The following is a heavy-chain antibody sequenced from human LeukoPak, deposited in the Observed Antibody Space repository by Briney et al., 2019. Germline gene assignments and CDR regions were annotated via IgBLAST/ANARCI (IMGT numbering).Heavy chain of an antibody. V-gene: IGHV4-59*01. CDR3: VRDRRDYYDSSGYFDY. CDR1: GGSISSYY. D-gene: IGHD3-22*01. J-gene: IGHJ4*02. Sequence: SETLSLTCTVSGGSISSYYWSWIRQPPGKGLEWIGYIYYSGSTNYNPSLKSRVTISVDTSKNQFSLKLSSVTAADTAMYYCVRDRRDYYDSSGYFDYWGQGTLVTVSS. CDR2: IYYSGST.